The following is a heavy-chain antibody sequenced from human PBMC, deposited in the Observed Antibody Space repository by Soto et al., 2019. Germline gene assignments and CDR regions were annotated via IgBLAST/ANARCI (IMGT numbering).Heavy chain of an antibody. Sequence: SGPTLVNPTQALTLTCTFSGFSLSTSGMCVSWIRQPPGKALEWLALIDWADDKYYSTSLKTRLTIFKDTSKNQVVLTMTNMDPVDTATYYCARMRTWLQSFDYWGQGTLVTVSS. V-gene: IGHV2-70*01. CDR1: GFSLSTSGMC. J-gene: IGHJ4*02. D-gene: IGHD4-4*01. CDR3: ARMRTWLQSFDY. CDR2: IDWADDK.